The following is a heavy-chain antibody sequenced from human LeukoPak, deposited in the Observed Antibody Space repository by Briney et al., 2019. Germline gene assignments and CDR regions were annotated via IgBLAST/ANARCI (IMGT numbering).Heavy chain of an antibody. J-gene: IGHJ4*02. CDR1: GFTFSNAW. CDR2: VKSKTNGGTT. Sequence: GGSLRLSCAASGFTFSNAWMSWVRQAPGKGLECVGRVKSKTNGGTTGYAAPVKGRFTIPRDDSKNTYLQMNSLKSEDTAVYYCTAGIGHSDFDYWGQGTLVTVSS. CDR3: TAGIGHSDFDY. D-gene: IGHD6-13*01. V-gene: IGHV3-15*01.